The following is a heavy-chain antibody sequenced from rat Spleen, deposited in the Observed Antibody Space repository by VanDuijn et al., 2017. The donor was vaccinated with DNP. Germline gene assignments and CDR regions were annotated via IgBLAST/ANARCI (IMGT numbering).Heavy chain of an antibody. CDR2: ITNTGDIT. CDR1: GFIFSNYW. D-gene: IGHD1-4*01. Sequence: EVLLVESDGGLVQPGRSLKLSCVASGFIFSNYWMTWIRQAPGKGLEWVASITNTGDITYYSDSVKGRFIISRYNAKSTLYLQVDSLRSDDTATYYWAGRPPPTRGPFDYWGQGVMVTVSS. J-gene: IGHJ2*01. V-gene: IGHV5-31*01. CDR3: AGRPPPTRGPFDY.